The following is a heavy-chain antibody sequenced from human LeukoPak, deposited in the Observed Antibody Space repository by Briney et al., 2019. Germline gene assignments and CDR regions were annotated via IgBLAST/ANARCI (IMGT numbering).Heavy chain of an antibody. V-gene: IGHV3-23*01. J-gene: IGHJ4*02. CDR1: GFTFSSYA. D-gene: IGHD3-22*01. CDR2: ISGSGDNT. CDR3: AKGSYYDSSGSFYFDY. Sequence: GGSLRLSCAASGFTFSSYAMSWVRQAPGKGPEWVSGISGSGDNTYYADSVKGRFTISRDNSKNTLYVQVNSLGTEDTAAHYCAKGSYYDSSGSFYFDYWGQGTLVTVSS.